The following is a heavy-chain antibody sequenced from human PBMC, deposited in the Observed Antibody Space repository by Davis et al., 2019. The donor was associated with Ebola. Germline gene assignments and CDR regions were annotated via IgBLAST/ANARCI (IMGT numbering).Heavy chain of an antibody. CDR2: ISSSSNYI. D-gene: IGHD4-17*01. Sequence: GGFLRLSCAASGFTFSSYSMNWVRQAPGKGLEWVSFISSSSNYIYYADSVKVRFTTSRDNAKNTLYLQMNSLRAEDTALYFCAKDKTTVTQYWYLDLWGRGTLVTVSS. CDR3: AKDKTTVTQYWYLDL. CDR1: GFTFSSYS. J-gene: IGHJ2*01. V-gene: IGHV3-21*01.